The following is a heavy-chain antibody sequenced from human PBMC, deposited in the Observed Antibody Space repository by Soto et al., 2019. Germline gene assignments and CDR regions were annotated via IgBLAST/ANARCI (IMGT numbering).Heavy chain of an antibody. CDR2: IWYDGSNK. Sequence: QVQLVESGGGVVQPGRSLRVSCAASGFTFSSHGMRWVRQAPGKGLEWVAVIWYDGSNKYYGESVKGRFIISRDNSKNTVDLQMNSLRAEDTAIYYCARWGPDKVLDYWGQGTLVTVSS. CDR3: ARWGPDKVLDY. J-gene: IGHJ4*02. D-gene: IGHD3-16*01. CDR1: GFTFSSHG. V-gene: IGHV3-33*01.